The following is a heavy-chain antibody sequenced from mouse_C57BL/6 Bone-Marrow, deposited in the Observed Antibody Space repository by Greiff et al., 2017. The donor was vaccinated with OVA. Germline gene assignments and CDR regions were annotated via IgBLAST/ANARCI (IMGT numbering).Heavy chain of an antibody. CDR2: IYPGSGST. V-gene: IGHV1-55*01. Sequence: VQLQQPGAELVKPGASVKMSCKASGYTFTSYWITWVKQRPGQGLEWIGDIYPGSGSTNYNEKFKSKATLTVDTSSSTAYMQLSSLTSEDSAVYYCAETAQATWLFAYWGQGTLVTVSA. CDR3: AETAQATWLFAY. J-gene: IGHJ3*01. D-gene: IGHD3-2*02. CDR1: GYTFTSYW.